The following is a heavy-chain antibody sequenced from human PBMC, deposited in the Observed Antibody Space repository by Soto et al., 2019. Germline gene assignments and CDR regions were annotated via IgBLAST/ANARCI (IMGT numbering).Heavy chain of an antibody. V-gene: IGHV3-30*18. Sequence: GGSLRLSCAASGFTFSSYGMHRVRQAPGKGLEWVAVISYDGSNKYYADSVKGRFTNSRDNSKNTLYLQMNSLRAEDTAVYYCAKDYETGLAGGFDYWGQGTLVTVS. CDR2: ISYDGSNK. J-gene: IGHJ4*02. CDR3: AKDYETGLAGGFDY. CDR1: GFTFSSYG. D-gene: IGHD6-19*01.